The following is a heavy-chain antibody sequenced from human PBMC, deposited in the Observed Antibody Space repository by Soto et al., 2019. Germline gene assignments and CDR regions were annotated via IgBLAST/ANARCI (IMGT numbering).Heavy chain of an antibody. V-gene: IGHV3-7*05. CDR2: INQDGSQQ. Sequence: EVQLVESGGGLVQPGGSLRLSCAASGFSFSSYWMSWVRQDPGKRLEWVANINQDGSQQWYVDSVKGRFTISRDNTKDSLYLQMNSLRDEDTAVYYCAKAPRVSGRDYYFDSWGQGTLITVSS. J-gene: IGHJ4*02. D-gene: IGHD3-10*01. CDR3: AKAPRVSGRDYYFDS. CDR1: GFSFSSYW.